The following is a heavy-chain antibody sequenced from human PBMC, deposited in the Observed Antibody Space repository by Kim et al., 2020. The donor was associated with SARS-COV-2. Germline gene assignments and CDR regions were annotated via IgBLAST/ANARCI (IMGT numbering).Heavy chain of an antibody. V-gene: IGHV1-58*01. Sequence: SVKVSCKASGFTFTSSAVQWVRQARGQRLEWIGWIVVGSGNTNYAQKFQERVTITRDMSTSTAYMELSSLRSEDTAVYYCAAEVTMVRGVPGPFDPWGQGTLVTVAS. J-gene: IGHJ5*02. CDR2: IVVGSGNT. D-gene: IGHD3-10*01. CDR1: GFTFTSSA. CDR3: AAEVTMVRGVPGPFDP.